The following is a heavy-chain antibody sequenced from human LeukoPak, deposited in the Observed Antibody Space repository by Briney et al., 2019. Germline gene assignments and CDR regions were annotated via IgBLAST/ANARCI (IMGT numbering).Heavy chain of an antibody. D-gene: IGHD6-19*01. V-gene: IGHV1-8*01. J-gene: IGHJ4*02. CDR2: MNPNSGDT. CDR1: GYTFTNYD. CDR3: ATSIAVAGSHDY. Sequence: GASVKVSCKASGYTFTNYDINWVRQATGQGPEWMGWMNPNSGDTGYVQKFQGRVTMTRDTSTSTAYMELSRLRSDDTAVYYCATSIAVAGSHDYWGQGTLVTVSS.